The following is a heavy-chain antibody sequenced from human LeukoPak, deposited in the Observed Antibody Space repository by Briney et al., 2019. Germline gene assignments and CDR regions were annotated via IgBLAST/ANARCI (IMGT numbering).Heavy chain of an antibody. CDR2: VDHSGGT. D-gene: IGHD3-10*01. Sequence: SETLSLTCTVSGYSLSSGYYWGWIRQPPGKGLEWIGSVDHSGGTYYNPSLRSRVSISVDTSKNQFSLKLGSVTAADTAVHSCAGFTFFRGVITFDYWGQGTLVTVSS. CDR1: GYSLSSGYY. V-gene: IGHV4-38-2*02. CDR3: AGFTFFRGVITFDY. J-gene: IGHJ4*02.